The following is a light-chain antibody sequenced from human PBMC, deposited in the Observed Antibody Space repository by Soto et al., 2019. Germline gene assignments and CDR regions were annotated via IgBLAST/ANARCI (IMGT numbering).Light chain of an antibody. CDR1: TSDVGIYNL. V-gene: IGLV2-23*01. CDR3: CSYAGRMI. CDR2: EDN. J-gene: IGLJ2*01. Sequence: QSALAQPASVSGSPGQSITLSCTGTTSDVGIYNLVSWYQQHTGKVPKLMIYEDNKRPSGLSNRFSGSKSGNTASLTISGRQAEDEADYYCCSYAGRMIFGGGTKLTVL.